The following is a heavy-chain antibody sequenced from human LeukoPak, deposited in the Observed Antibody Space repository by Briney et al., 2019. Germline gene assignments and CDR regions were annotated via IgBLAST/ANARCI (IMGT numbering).Heavy chain of an antibody. CDR3: ARARLHHNYGSGTNFDY. D-gene: IGHD3-10*01. Sequence: SQTLSLTCAISGDSVSSNSAAWNGIRQSPSRGLEWLGRTYYRCNWYNDYAVSVNSRIIINPDTSKNQFSLHLNSVTPEDTAVYYCARARLHHNYGSGTNFDYWGQGTLVTVSS. J-gene: IGHJ4*02. V-gene: IGHV6-1*01. CDR1: GDSVSSNSAA. CDR2: TYYRCNWYN.